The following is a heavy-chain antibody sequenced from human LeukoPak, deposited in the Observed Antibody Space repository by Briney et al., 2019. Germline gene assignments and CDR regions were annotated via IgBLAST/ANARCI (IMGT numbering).Heavy chain of an antibody. V-gene: IGHV1-69*13. J-gene: IGHJ6*03. D-gene: IGHD3-22*01. CDR2: SIHIFGTG. CDR1: VGTFSSYA. Sequence: SVKVSCKSSVGTFSSYAISWVRQAPGEGLEWRGGSIHIFGTGNYAQKFQGRVKITADESPSTAYMELSSLRSEDTAVYYCARGVSYDRSGHIYYYYYMDVWGKGTTVTVSS. CDR3: ARGVSYDRSGHIYYYYYMDV.